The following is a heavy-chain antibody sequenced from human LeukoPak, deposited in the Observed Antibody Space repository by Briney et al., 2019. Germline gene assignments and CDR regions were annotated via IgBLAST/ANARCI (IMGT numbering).Heavy chain of an antibody. CDR2: INHSGST. CDR3: ARDRYYYYDSSGYLRAFDI. Sequence: SETLSLTCAVYGGSFSGYYWSWIRQPPGKGLEWIGEINHSGSTNYNPSLKSRVTISVDTSKNQFSLKLSSVTAADTAVYYCARDRYYYYDSSGYLRAFDIWGQGTMVTVSS. D-gene: IGHD3-22*01. V-gene: IGHV4-34*01. J-gene: IGHJ3*02. CDR1: GGSFSGYY.